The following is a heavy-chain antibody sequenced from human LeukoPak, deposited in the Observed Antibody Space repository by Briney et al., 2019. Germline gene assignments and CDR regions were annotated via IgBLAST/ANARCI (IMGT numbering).Heavy chain of an antibody. V-gene: IGHV3-30*19. Sequence: GGSLRLSCVASGFTFSSYGMHWVRQAPGKGLEWVAVISYDGSNKYYADSVKGRFTISRDNSKNTLYLQMNSLRAEDTAVYYCARVGTAMADYWGQGTLVTVSS. CDR3: ARVGTAMADY. J-gene: IGHJ4*02. D-gene: IGHD5-18*01. CDR2: ISYDGSNK. CDR1: GFTFSSYG.